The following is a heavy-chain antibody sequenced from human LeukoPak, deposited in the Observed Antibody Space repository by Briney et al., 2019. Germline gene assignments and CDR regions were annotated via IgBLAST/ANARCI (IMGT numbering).Heavy chain of an antibody. CDR2: IYYSGST. D-gene: IGHD3-3*01. J-gene: IGHJ4*02. Sequence: SETLSLTCTVSGGSISSDYWSWIRQPPGKGLEWIGYIYYSGSTNYNPSLKSRVTISVDTSKNQFSLKLSSVTAADTAVYYCASVDFWSGLDYWGQGTLVTVSS. V-gene: IGHV4-59*01. CDR3: ASVDFWSGLDY. CDR1: GGSISSDY.